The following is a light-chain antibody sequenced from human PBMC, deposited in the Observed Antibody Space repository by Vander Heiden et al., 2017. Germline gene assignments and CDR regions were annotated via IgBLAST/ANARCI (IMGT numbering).Light chain of an antibody. CDR2: SNN. CDR1: SSNIGSNT. V-gene: IGLV1-44*01. Sequence: QSVLTQPPSASGTPGQRVTISSSGSSSNIGSNTVNWYQPLPGTAPKFLIYSNNQRRSGVPDRFSGSKSGTSASLATSGLQSEDEADYYCAAWDDSLNGPVFGGGTKLTVL. CDR3: AAWDDSLNGPV. J-gene: IGLJ2*01.